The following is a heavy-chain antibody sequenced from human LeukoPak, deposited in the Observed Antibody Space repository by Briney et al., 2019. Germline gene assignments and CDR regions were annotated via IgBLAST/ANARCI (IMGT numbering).Heavy chain of an antibody. Sequence: PSETLSLTCAVYGGSFSGYYWSWVRQPPGKGLEWVGEVNDSGRTNYNPSLKRRVTISVETSKNKCSLKRSSVAAADTAVYYCARGRGEAVTTPTHPGYYFHYWGQGTLVTVSS. CDR2: VNDSGRT. CDR1: GGSFSGYY. D-gene: IGHD4-17*01. V-gene: IGHV4-34*01. J-gene: IGHJ4*02. CDR3: ARGRGEAVTTPTHPGYYFHY.